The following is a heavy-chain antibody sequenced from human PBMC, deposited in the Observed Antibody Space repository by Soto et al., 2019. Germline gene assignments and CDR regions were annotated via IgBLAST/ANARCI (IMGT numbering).Heavy chain of an antibody. Sequence: QVQLVQSGAEVKKPGSSVKVSCKASGGTFSSYTISWVRQAPGQGLEWMGRIIPILGIANYAQKFQGRVTITADKSTSTAYMELSSLRSEDTAVYYCASEAYYGSDADAFDIWGQGTMVTVSS. CDR1: GGTFSSYT. CDR2: IIPILGIA. D-gene: IGHD3-10*01. CDR3: ASEAYYGSDADAFDI. J-gene: IGHJ3*02. V-gene: IGHV1-69*02.